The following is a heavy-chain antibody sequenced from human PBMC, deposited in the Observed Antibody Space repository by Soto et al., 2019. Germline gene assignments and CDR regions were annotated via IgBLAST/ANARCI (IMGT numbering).Heavy chain of an antibody. D-gene: IGHD2-2*01. CDR1: GFTFSSYA. Sequence: GGSLRLSCAASGFTFSSYAMSWVRQASGKGPEWVSAISGSGGSTNYADSVKGRFTISRDNAKNSLYLQMNSLRAEDTAVYYCARDFPICSSTSCRRYYYYGMDVWGQGTTVTVSS. J-gene: IGHJ6*02. CDR3: ARDFPICSSTSCRRYYYYGMDV. CDR2: ISGSGGST. V-gene: IGHV3-23*01.